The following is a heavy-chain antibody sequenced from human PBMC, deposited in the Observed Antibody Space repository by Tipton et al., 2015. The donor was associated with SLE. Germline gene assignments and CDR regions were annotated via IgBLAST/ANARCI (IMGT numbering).Heavy chain of an antibody. D-gene: IGHD1-1*01. V-gene: IGHV1-8*01. J-gene: IGHJ3*02. CDR1: GYTFVNYD. CDR2: TNPNSGNT. Sequence: QLVQSGAEVKKPGASVRVSCEASGYTFVNYDINWVRQATGQGLEWMGWTNPNSGNTGYAQKLQGRVTITTNTSISTSYMERTSLTSEDAAVYYCARGRMGTLTDAFDIWGQGTMVTVSS. CDR3: ARGRMGTLTDAFDI.